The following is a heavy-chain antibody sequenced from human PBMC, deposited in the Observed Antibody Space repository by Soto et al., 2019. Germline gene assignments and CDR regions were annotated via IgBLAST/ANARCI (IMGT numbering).Heavy chain of an antibody. Sequence: TSETLSLTCTVSGGSISSHYWSWIRQPPGKGLEWIGYMYYFGSTNYNYNPSLKSRVTISVDTSKNQFSLKLSSVTAADTAVYYCARGRVVRGVIIDYYYYGMDVWGQGTTVTVSS. CDR1: GGSISSHY. CDR2: MYYFGSTNY. V-gene: IGHV4-59*11. J-gene: IGHJ6*02. CDR3: ARGRVVRGVIIDYYYYGMDV. D-gene: IGHD3-10*01.